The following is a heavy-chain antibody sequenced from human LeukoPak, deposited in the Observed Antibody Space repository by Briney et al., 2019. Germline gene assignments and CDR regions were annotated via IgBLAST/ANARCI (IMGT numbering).Heavy chain of an antibody. CDR3: ARGRPHGNDY. CDR1: GGTFSSYA. Sequence: APVKVSCKASGGTFSSYAISWVRQAPGQGLEWMGGIIPIFGTANYAQKFQGRVTITADESTSTAYMELSSLRSEDTAVYYCARGRPHGNDYWGQGTLITVSS. CDR2: IIPIFGTA. V-gene: IGHV1-69*13. D-gene: IGHD4-23*01. J-gene: IGHJ4*02.